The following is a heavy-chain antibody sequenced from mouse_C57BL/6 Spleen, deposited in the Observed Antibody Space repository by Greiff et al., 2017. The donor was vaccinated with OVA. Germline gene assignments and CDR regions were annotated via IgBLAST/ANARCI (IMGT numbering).Heavy chain of an antibody. CDR2: IRLKSDNYAT. CDR1: GFTFSNYW. J-gene: IGHJ1*03. Sequence: EVHLVESGGGLVQPGGSMKLSCVASGFTFSNYWMNWVRQSPEKGLEWVAQIRLKSDNYATHYAESVKGRFTISRDDSKSSVYLQMNNLRAEDTGIYYCTDSNYRYFDVWGTGTTVTVSS. V-gene: IGHV6-3*01. D-gene: IGHD2-5*01. CDR3: TDSNYRYFDV.